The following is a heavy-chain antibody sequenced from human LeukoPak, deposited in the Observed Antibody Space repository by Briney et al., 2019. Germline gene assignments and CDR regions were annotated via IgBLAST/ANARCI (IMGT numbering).Heavy chain of an antibody. D-gene: IGHD5-12*01. CDR1: GGTFSIYA. V-gene: IGHV1-69*04. CDR2: IIPILGIA. J-gene: IGHJ4*02. Sequence: SVKVSSKASGGTFSIYAISWVRQAPGQGLEWMGRIIPILGIANYAQKFQGRVTITADKSTSTAYMELSSLRSEGTAVYHCARDLFQGYSGYEKYYFDYWGQGTLVTVSS. CDR3: ARDLFQGYSGYEKYYFDY.